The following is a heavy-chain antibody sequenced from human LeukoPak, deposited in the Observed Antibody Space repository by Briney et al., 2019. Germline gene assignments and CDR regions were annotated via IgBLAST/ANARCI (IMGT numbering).Heavy chain of an antibody. CDR2: ISASGGKT. CDR1: GFIFNDYA. J-gene: IGHJ4*02. D-gene: IGHD6-19*01. CDR3: AKDRIAVAGRWEFDY. V-gene: IGHV3-23*01. Sequence: GSLRLSCAASGFIFNDYAMSWVRQVPGKGLECVSVISASGGKTYYADSVKGRFTISRDNSKNTLYLQMNSLRAEDTAVYYCAKDRIAVAGRWEFDYWGQGTLVTVSS.